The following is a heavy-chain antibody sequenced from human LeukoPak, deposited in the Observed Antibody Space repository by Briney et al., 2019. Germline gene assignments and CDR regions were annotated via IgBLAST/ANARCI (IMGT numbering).Heavy chain of an antibody. CDR1: GSTFDDYA. Sequence: QPGRSRHLSGAAAGSTFDDYARHGARRARGRGREGGPGFSWNGGSIAYADSVKGRFTISRDNAKNSLYLKMNSLRAEDTALYYCAKGVMVRGVIIGFFYFDYWGQGALVTVSS. CDR3: AKGVMVRGVIIGFFYFDY. CDR2: FSWNGGSI. V-gene: IGHV3-9*01. D-gene: IGHD3-10*01. J-gene: IGHJ4*02.